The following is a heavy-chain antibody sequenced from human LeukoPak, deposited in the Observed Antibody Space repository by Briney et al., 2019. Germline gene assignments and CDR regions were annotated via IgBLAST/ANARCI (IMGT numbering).Heavy chain of an antibody. Sequence: PSETLSLTCTVSGGSISSYYWGWLRQPAGKGLEWIGRIYTSGSTNYNPSLKSRVTMLVDTSKNQFSLTLSSVTAADTAVYYCARLKSGYYYMDVWGKGTTVTVSS. D-gene: IGHD3-3*01. CDR1: GGSISSYY. CDR2: IYTSGST. J-gene: IGHJ6*03. CDR3: ARLKSGYYYMDV. V-gene: IGHV4-4*07.